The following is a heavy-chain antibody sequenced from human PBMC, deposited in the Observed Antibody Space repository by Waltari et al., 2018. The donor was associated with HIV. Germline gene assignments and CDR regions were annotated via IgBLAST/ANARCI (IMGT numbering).Heavy chain of an antibody. CDR1: GYTLTGYY. Sequence: QVQLLQSGAEVKKPGASVKVSCKASGYTLTGYYMHWGRQAPGQGLEWMGRIKPNRGGTNDAQKFQGRVTITRDTSISTAYMELSRLRSDDTAGYYCARADSSGWYDYWGQGTLVTVSS. CDR2: IKPNRGGT. J-gene: IGHJ4*02. V-gene: IGHV1-2*06. CDR3: ARADSSGWYDY. D-gene: IGHD6-19*01.